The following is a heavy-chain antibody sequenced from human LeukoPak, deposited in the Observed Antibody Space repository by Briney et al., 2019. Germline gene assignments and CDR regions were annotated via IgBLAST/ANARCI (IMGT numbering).Heavy chain of an antibody. D-gene: IGHD2-2*03. CDR1: GYTFTTYD. CDR3: ARLDRDWFDP. V-gene: IGHV1-2*02. CDR2: INPNSGGT. Sequence: VASVKVSCKASGYTFTTYDITWVRQATGQGLEWMGWINPNSGGTNYAQKFQGRVTMTRDTSISTAYMELSRLRSDDTAVYYCARLDRDWFDPWGQGTLVTVSS. J-gene: IGHJ5*02.